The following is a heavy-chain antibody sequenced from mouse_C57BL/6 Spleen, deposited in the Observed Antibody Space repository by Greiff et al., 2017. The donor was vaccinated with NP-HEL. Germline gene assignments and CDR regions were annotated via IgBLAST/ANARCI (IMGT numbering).Heavy chain of an antibody. CDR3: ARWDYYGSSLY. CDR2: IHPNSGST. D-gene: IGHD1-1*01. Sequence: QVQLQQPGAELVKPGASVKLSCKASGYTFTSYWMHWVKQRPGQGLEWIGMIHPNSGSTNYNEKFKSKATLTVDKSSSTAYMQLSSLTSEDSAVYYCARWDYYGSSLYWGQGTTLTVSS. V-gene: IGHV1-64*01. CDR1: GYTFTSYW. J-gene: IGHJ2*01.